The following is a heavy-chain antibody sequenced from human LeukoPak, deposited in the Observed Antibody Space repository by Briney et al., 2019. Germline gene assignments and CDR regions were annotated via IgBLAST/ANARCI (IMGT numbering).Heavy chain of an antibody. D-gene: IGHD3-3*01. V-gene: IGHV1-24*01. J-gene: IGHJ6*03. CDR1: GYTLTELS. Sequence: ASVKVSCKVSGYTLTELSMHWVRQAPGKGLEWMGGFGPEDGETIYAQKFQGRVTMTEDTSTDTAYMELSSLRSEDTAVYYCATAKFDFWSGYYTAEGYYYYMDVWGKGTTVTVSS. CDR2: FGPEDGET. CDR3: ATAKFDFWSGYYTAEGYYYYMDV.